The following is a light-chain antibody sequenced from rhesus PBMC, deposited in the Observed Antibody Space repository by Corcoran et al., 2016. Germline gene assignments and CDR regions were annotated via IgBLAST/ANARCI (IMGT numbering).Light chain of an antibody. Sequence: DIQMTQSPSSLSASVGDKVTITCRASQAISSWLAWYQQKPGKAPKLLIYAAYSLHSGVPERFSGSGSGTDYSLPISGLQPEDFAIYYCQQGSHTPWTFGQGTRVEIK. V-gene: IGKV1-18*01. J-gene: IGKJ1*01. CDR3: QQGSHTPWT. CDR1: QAISSW. CDR2: AAY.